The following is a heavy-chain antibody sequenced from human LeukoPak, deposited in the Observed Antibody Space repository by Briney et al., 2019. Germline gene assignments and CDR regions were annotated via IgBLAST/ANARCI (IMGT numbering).Heavy chain of an antibody. Sequence: GGSLRLSCAASGFTFSSYAMSWVRQAPGKGLEWVSAISGSGGSTYYADSVKGRFTISRDNSKNTLYLQMNSLRAEDTAVYYCAKDRTTYGWSGYSFDYWGQGTLVTVSS. V-gene: IGHV3-23*01. J-gene: IGHJ4*02. CDR1: GFTFSSYA. CDR3: AKDRTTYGWSGYSFDY. CDR2: ISGSGGST. D-gene: IGHD3-3*01.